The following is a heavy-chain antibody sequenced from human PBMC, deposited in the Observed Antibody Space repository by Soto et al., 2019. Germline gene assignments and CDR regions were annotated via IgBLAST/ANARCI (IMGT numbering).Heavy chain of an antibody. Sequence: GGSLRLSCAASGFTFSSYAMTWVRQAPGKGLEWVSAIIGSDGSTYYADSVKGRFTISRDTSKNTLYLQMSSLRAEDTAVYYCAKTFNWGPFDYWGQGTLVTVSS. D-gene: IGHD7-27*01. V-gene: IGHV3-23*01. CDR2: IIGSDGST. CDR1: GFTFSSYA. CDR3: AKTFNWGPFDY. J-gene: IGHJ4*02.